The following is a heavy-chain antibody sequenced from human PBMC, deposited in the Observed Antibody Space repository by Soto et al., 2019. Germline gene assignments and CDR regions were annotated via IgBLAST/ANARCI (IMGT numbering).Heavy chain of an antibody. J-gene: IGHJ6*02. V-gene: IGHV5-51*01. CDR1: GYSFTSYW. Sequence: PGESLKISCKGSGYSFTSYWIGWVRQMPGKGLEWIGIIYPGDSDIKYSPSFQGQVTISADKSTSTAYLQWNSLKASDTAMYYCARTAAAGKYYYGVDVWGQGTTVTVSS. D-gene: IGHD6-13*01. CDR2: IYPGDSDI. CDR3: ARTAAAGKYYYGVDV.